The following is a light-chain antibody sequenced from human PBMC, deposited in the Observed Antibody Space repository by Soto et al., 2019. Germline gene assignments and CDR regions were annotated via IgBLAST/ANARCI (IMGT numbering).Light chain of an antibody. CDR3: QSYDSSLTGWV. CDR2: EVS. J-gene: IGLJ3*02. CDR1: SSDVGSYNR. Sequence: QSVLTQPPSVSGSPGQSVTISCTGTSSDVGSYNRVSWYQQPPGIAPKLMIYEVSNRPSGVPDRFSGSKSGTSASLDITALQAVDEADYYCQSYDSSLTGWVFGGGTKLTVL. V-gene: IGLV2-18*02.